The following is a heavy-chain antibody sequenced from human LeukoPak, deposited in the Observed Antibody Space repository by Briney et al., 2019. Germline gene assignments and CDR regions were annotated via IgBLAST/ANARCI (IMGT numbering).Heavy chain of an antibody. D-gene: IGHD3-10*01. CDR1: GFTLRSYA. V-gene: IGHV3-23*01. CDR3: ARGRGSYSLDY. Sequence: GGSLRLSCAASGFTLRSYAMSWVRQAPGKGLEWVSAISGNGDSTYYADSVKGRLTISRDNSKNTLYLQMNSLRAEDTAVYNCARGRGSYSLDYWGQGTLVTVSS. CDR2: ISGNGDST. J-gene: IGHJ4*02.